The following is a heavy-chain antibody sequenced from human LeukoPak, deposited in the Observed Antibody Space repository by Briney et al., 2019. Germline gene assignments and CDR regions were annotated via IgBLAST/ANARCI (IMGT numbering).Heavy chain of an antibody. CDR1: GYTFTGYY. J-gene: IGHJ6*02. CDR3: ARERIVATIPPGMDV. Sequence: ASVKVSCKASGYTFTGYYMHWVRQAPGQGLEWMGWINPNSGGTNYAQKFQGWVTMTRDTSISTAYMELSRLRSDDTAVYYCARERIVATIPPGMDVWGQGTTVTVSS. V-gene: IGHV1-2*04. D-gene: IGHD5-12*01. CDR2: INPNSGGT.